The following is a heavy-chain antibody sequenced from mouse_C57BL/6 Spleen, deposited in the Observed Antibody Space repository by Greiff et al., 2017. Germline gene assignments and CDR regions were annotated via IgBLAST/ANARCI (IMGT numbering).Heavy chain of an antibody. CDR3: ARGSSNHVGYAMDY. Sequence: QVQLQQPGAELVMPGASVKLSCKASGYTFTSYWMHWAKQRPGQGLEWIGEIDPSDSYTNYNQKFKGKSTLTVDKSSSTAYMQLSSLTSEDSAVYYCARGSSNHVGYAMDYWGQGTSVTVSS. V-gene: IGHV1-69*01. CDR2: IDPSDSYT. CDR1: GYTFTSYW. D-gene: IGHD2-5*01. J-gene: IGHJ4*01.